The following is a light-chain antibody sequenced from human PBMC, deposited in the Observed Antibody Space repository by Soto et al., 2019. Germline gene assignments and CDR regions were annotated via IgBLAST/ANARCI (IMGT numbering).Light chain of an antibody. V-gene: IGKV3-15*01. CDR2: RAS. Sequence: IPLTQSPATVSVSPGETVTLSCRASQNIYSNLGWYQQRPGQAPRLIIYRASTRATGIPARFSGSGSGTEFTLTINSLQSEDFAVYYCQQYHNLWAVGRGTKVDSK. CDR1: QNIYSN. J-gene: IGKJ1*01. CDR3: QQYHNLWA.